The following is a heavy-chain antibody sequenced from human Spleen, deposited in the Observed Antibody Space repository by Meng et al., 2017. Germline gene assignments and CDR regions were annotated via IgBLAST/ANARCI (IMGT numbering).Heavy chain of an antibody. V-gene: IGHV3-15*03. CDR3: AHIGDIATTRLES. J-gene: IGHJ5*01. CDR2: IKSKGSGGTT. Sequence: GESLKISCADSGFTFSRHCMPWVRQAPGKGLEWIGRIKSKGSGGTTDLSAPVKGRFTISRDDSKNTVYLQMNRLKTEDTAVYHCAHIGDIATTRLESWGQGTLVTVSS. CDR1: GFTFSRHC. D-gene: IGHD5-12*01.